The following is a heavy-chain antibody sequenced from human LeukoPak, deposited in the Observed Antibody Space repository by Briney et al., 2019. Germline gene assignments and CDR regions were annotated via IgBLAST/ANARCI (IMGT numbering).Heavy chain of an antibody. V-gene: IGHV4-59*01. J-gene: IGHJ4*02. Sequence: SETLSLTCNVSGGSLSGFYWSWIRQAPGMALEWIGYIYYSGSTNYNPSLKSRVTISVDTSKNQFSLKLSSVTAADTAVYYCARASSSWYYFDYWGQGTLVTVSS. CDR2: IYYSGST. D-gene: IGHD6-13*01. CDR1: GGSLSGFY. CDR3: ARASSSWYYFDY.